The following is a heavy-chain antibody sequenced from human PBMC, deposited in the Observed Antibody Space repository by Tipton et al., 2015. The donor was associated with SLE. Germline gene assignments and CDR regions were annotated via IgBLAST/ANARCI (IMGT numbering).Heavy chain of an antibody. CDR2: INHSGST. J-gene: IGHJ4*02. V-gene: IGHV4-34*01. D-gene: IGHD3-22*01. Sequence: TLSLTCAVYGGSFSGYYWSWIRQPPGKGLEWIGKINHSGSTNYNPSLKRRVTISVNTSKNHFSLKLSSVTAADTAVYYCGGRITMIAPFDYWGQGTLVTVSS. CDR1: GGSFSGYY. CDR3: GGRITMIAPFDY.